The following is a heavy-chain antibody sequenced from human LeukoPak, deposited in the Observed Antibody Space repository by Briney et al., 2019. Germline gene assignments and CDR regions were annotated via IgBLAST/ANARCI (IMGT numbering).Heavy chain of an antibody. CDR2: IYPGDSDT. D-gene: IGHD3-10*01. CDR3: ARQDYASGSSR. CDR1: GYSFTNYW. J-gene: IGHJ4*02. V-gene: IGHV5-51*01. Sequence: GESLKISCKGSGYSFTNYWIDWVRQMPGKGLEWMGTIYPGDSDTRYSPSFQGQVTISADKSISTAYLQWSSLKASDTAIYYCARQDYASGSSRWGQGTLVTVSS.